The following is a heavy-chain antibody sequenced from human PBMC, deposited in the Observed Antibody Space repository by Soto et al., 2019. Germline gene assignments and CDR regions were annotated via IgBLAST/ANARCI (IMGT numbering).Heavy chain of an antibody. CDR2: VGGSGDST. J-gene: IGHJ4*02. Sequence: EVQLLDSGGGLVQPGGSLRLSCAASGFTFSNYAMSWVRQAPGKGLEWVSGVGGSGDSTYYADSVKGRFTISRDNSKDTMYLQMNSQRAEDTAVYYCAKSPLGYCSGGSCSPPHYFDYWGQGTLVTVSS. CDR3: AKSPLGYCSGGSCSPPHYFDY. V-gene: IGHV3-23*01. CDR1: GFTFSNYA. D-gene: IGHD2-15*01.